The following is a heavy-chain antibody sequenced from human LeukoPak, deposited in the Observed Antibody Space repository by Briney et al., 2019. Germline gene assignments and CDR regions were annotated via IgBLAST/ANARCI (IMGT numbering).Heavy chain of an antibody. J-gene: IGHJ6*02. CDR3: ARGNCGGDCYPKIHGLDV. Sequence: PGGSLRLSCAASGFNFSSYGMHWVRQATGKGLEWVSSIGSGGGSYYPGSVKGRFTISRENAKNSLYLQMNSLRAGDTAVYYCARGNCGGDCYPKIHGLDVWGQETTVTVSS. V-gene: IGHV3-13*04. CDR2: IGSGGGS. D-gene: IGHD2-21*02. CDR1: GFNFSSYG.